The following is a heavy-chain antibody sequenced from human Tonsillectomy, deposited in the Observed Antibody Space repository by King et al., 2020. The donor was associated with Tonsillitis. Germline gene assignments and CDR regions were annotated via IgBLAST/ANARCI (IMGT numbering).Heavy chain of an antibody. Sequence: QVQLQQWGAGLLKPSETLSLTCDVYGGSFSDYYWSWIRQPPGKGLEWIGETNHSGSNTYNPSLKSRVTISVDTSKNQFSLKVNSVTAADTAVYYFASISEGHYHGTCAHTASTCFDPWGQGTLVTVSS. CDR3: ASISEGHYHGTCAHTASTCFDP. CDR1: GGSFSDYY. V-gene: IGHV4-34*01. CDR2: TNHSGSN. D-gene: IGHD3-10*01. J-gene: IGHJ5*02.